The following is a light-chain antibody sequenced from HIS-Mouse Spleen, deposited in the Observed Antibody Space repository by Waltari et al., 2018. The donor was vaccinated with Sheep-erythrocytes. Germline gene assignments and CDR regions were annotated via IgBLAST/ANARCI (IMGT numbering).Light chain of an antibody. Sequence: DIHTDESPSFLSASVGRRDTITRQASQDISNYLNWYQQKPGKAPKLLIYDASNLETGVPSRFSGSGSGTDFTFTISSLQPEDIATYYCQQYDNLLTFGGGTKVEIK. CDR2: DAS. CDR1: QDISNY. J-gene: IGKJ4*01. CDR3: QQYDNLLT. V-gene: IGKV1-33*01.